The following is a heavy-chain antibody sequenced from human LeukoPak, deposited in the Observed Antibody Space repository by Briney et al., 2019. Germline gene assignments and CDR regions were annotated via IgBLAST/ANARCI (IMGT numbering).Heavy chain of an antibody. D-gene: IGHD3-22*01. V-gene: IGHV4-38-2*02. J-gene: IGHJ3*02. Sequence: PSETLSLTCTASGYSISSGYYWRWIRQPPGKGLEWIGSMYHSGSTYYNPSLKSRVTISVDTSKNQFSLKLSSVTAADTAVYYCARVSGITMIVVVNSDAFDIWGQGTMVTVSS. CDR2: MYHSGST. CDR3: ARVSGITMIVVVNSDAFDI. CDR1: GYSISSGYY.